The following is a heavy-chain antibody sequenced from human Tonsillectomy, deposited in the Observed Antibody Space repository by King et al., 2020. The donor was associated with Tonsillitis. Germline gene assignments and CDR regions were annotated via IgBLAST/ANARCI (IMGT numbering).Heavy chain of an antibody. Sequence: VQLLESGGGLVQPGGSLRLSCAASRFIFSSFAMTWVRQAPGKGLECVSGISGSGGDTYYADSVKGRFTISRDNSRNTLYLQMNSLRAEDTAVYYCARQLGYTYGPFDYWGQGSPVIVSS. CDR2: ISGSGGDT. J-gene: IGHJ4*02. D-gene: IGHD5-18*01. CDR3: ARQLGYTYGPFDY. CDR1: RFIFSSFA. V-gene: IGHV3-23*01.